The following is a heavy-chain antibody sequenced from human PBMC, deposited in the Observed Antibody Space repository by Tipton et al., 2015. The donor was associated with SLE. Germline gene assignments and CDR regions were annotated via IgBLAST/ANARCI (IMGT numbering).Heavy chain of an antibody. Sequence: TLSLTCAVSGASFNGYYWSWIRQPPGKGLEWIGEINHGGITNYTPSLKSRVTLSADKSKNQFSLSLASVTAADTAVYYCAREVPGGWFGELPNWFDPWGQGTLVTVSS. CDR2: INHGGIT. D-gene: IGHD3-10*01. V-gene: IGHV4-34*01. J-gene: IGHJ5*02. CDR1: GASFNGYY. CDR3: AREVPGGWFGELPNWFDP.